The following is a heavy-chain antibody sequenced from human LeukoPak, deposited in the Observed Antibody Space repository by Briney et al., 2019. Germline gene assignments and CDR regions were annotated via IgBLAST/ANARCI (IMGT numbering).Heavy chain of an antibody. CDR3: AIKDGDY. V-gene: IGHV4-4*07. Sequence: SETLSLTCTVSGASISAFHWTWFRQPAGKGLEWIGLIYSSGSTLFDPSLKSRVAMSVDLTKNQLSLKLTSVTAADTAMYYCAIKDGDYWRRGTLVTVSS. J-gene: IGHJ4*02. CDR2: IYSSGST. CDR1: GASISAFH.